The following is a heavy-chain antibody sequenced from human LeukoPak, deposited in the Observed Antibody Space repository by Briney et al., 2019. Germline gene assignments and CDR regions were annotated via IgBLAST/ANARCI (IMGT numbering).Heavy chain of an antibody. CDR1: GFTFSSYA. D-gene: IGHD4-17*01. V-gene: IGHV3-23*01. CDR3: AKGGLRSNGPGFDS. CDR2: LSTSGGST. J-gene: IGHJ4*02. Sequence: GGSLRLSCAASGFTFSSYAMSWVRQAPGKGLEGVSALSTSGGSTYYADSVKGRFTISRDNSKNTLYLQMNSLRAEDTAVYYCAKGGLRSNGPGFDSWGQGTLVTVSS.